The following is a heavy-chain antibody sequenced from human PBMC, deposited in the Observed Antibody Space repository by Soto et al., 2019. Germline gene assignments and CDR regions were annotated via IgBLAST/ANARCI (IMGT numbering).Heavy chain of an antibody. CDR2: IYYSGST. CDR3: PRGVVYGPNWFDP. CDR1: GGSISSGGYY. V-gene: IGHV4-31*03. J-gene: IGHJ5*02. D-gene: IGHD4-17*01. Sequence: LQTMSLSYTVFGGSISSGGYYWSWIRKNPGKGLEWIGYIYYSGSTYYNPSRKSRVTISVDTSKKQFSLKLSSVTAADTAVYYCPRGVVYGPNWFDPWGQGALVTVSS.